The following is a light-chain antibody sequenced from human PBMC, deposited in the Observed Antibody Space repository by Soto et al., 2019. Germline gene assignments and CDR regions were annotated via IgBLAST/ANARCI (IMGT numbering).Light chain of an antibody. J-gene: IGKJ1*01. V-gene: IGKV1-5*01. Sequence: DIQLTQSPPTLSASVGDRVTSTCRASQSIRYYLAWYQQMPGKAPKLLIYGASSLQSGVPSRFSGSGSGTEFTLTISSLQPDDFATYFCQHHNSYSQTFGQGNKVEIK. CDR2: GAS. CDR3: QHHNSYSQT. CDR1: QSIRYY.